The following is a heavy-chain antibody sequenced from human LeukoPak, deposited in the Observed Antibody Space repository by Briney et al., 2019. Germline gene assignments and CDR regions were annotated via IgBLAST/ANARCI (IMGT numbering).Heavy chain of an antibody. J-gene: IGHJ5*02. CDR3: ARDPCVTTVTTFWFDP. D-gene: IGHD4-17*01. CDR1: GYTFTSYG. CDR2: VSAYNGNT. Sequence: ASVKASCKASGYTFTSYGISWVRQAPGQGLEWMGWVSAYNGNTNYAQKLQGRVTMTTDTSTSTAYMELRSLRSDDTAVYYCARDPCVTTVTTFWFDPWGQGTLVTVSS. V-gene: IGHV1-18*01.